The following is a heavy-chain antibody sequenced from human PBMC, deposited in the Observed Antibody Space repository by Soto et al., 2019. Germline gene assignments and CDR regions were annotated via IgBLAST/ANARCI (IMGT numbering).Heavy chain of an antibody. CDR2: ISAFNGDT. D-gene: IGHD2-8*01. Sequence: QIQLVQSGAEVKKPGASVKVSCKASGYTFSHHGFSWVRQAPGQGLEWMGWISAFNGDTAYAQNLQGRLTXPXAXSXXTAYMELRTLSPDDTAVYYCAKDRPRLTQQLYGVAWGQRTLVTVSS. J-gene: IGHJ5*02. CDR3: AKDRPRLTQQLYGVA. V-gene: IGHV1-18*01. CDR1: GYTFSHHG.